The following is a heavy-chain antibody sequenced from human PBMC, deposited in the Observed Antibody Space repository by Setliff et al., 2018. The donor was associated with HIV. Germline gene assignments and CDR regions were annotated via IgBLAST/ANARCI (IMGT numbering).Heavy chain of an antibody. CDR1: GGSISSGSYY. V-gene: IGHV4-61*01. Sequence: PSETLSLTCTVSGGSISSGSYYWTWIRQPPGKGLEWIGSIYYSGSTNYNPSLKSRVTISVDTSKNQFSLKLSSVTAADTAVYYCASTYCGGDCYSRYFQHWGQGTLVTVSS. CDR3: ASTYCGGDCYSRYFQH. CDR2: IYYSGST. J-gene: IGHJ1*01. D-gene: IGHD2-21*02.